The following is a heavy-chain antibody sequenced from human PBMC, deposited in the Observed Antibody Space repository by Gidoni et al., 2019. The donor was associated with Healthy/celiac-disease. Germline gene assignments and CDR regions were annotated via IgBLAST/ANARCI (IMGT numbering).Heavy chain of an antibody. J-gene: IGHJ6*02. D-gene: IGHD3-9*01. CDR3: ARARYFDWLLHHYYGMDV. CDR1: GGSISSYY. Sequence: QVQLQESGPGLVKSSETLSLTCTVSGGSISSYYWSWIRQPPGKGLEWIGYIYDSGSTNYNPSLKSRVTISVDTSKNQFSLKLSSVTAADTAVYYCARARYFDWLLHHYYGMDVWGQGTTVTVSS. CDR2: IYDSGST. V-gene: IGHV4-59*01.